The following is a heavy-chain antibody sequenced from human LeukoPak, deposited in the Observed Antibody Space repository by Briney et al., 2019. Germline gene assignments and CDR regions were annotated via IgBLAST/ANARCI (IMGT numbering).Heavy chain of an antibody. Sequence: ASVKVSCKASGYTFTGYYMHWVRQAPGQGLEWMGWMNPNSGNTGYAQKFQGRVTMTRDTSISTAYMELSRLRSDDTAVYYCARSIKYYYYYMDVWGKGTTVTVSS. CDR1: GYTFTGYY. V-gene: IGHV1-2*02. J-gene: IGHJ6*03. CDR2: MNPNSGNT. CDR3: ARSIKYYYYYMDV. D-gene: IGHD6-6*01.